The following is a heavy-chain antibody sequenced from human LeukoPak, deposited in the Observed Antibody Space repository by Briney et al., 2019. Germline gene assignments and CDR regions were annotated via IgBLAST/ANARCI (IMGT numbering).Heavy chain of an antibody. CDR3: ARMGIAAVGAYYFDY. D-gene: IGHD6-13*01. J-gene: IGHJ4*02. CDR2: IYSGGNT. CDR1: GFSVSNTY. Sequence: GGSLRLSCAASGFSVSNTYMSWVRQAPGKGLEWVSIIYSGGNTYYADSVKGRFTISRDNAKNSLYLQMASLRAEDTAVYYCARMGIAAVGAYYFDYWGQGTLVAVSS. V-gene: IGHV3-53*01.